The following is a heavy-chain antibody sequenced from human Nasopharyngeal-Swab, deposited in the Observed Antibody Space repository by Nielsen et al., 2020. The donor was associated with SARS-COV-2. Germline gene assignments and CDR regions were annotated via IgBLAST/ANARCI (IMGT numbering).Heavy chain of an antibody. CDR3: ARDGDYGDYADFDY. J-gene: IGHJ4*02. Sequence: GGSLRLSCAASGFTFSGYSMNWVRQAPGKGLEWVSSISSSSAYIYYAGPVKGRFTVSRDNAKYSLYLQMNSLRAEDTAVYYCARDGDYGDYADFDYWGQGTLVAVSS. D-gene: IGHD4-17*01. CDR1: GFTFSGYS. CDR2: ISSSSAYI. V-gene: IGHV3-21*01.